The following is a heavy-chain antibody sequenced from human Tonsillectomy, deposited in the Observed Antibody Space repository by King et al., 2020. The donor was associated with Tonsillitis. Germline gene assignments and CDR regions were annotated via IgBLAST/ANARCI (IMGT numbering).Heavy chain of an antibody. D-gene: IGHD5-24*01. Sequence: QLQESGPGLVKPSEPLSLTCTVSGRSISSSSFYWGWIRQPPGKGLEWIGSIYYSGSTYFNPSLKSRVTISVDRSKNQFSLKLSSVTAAGTAVYYCARHGLPRLQGNCFDPWGQGTLVTVSS. CDR3: ARHGLPRLQGNCFDP. J-gene: IGHJ5*02. CDR2: IYYSGST. V-gene: IGHV4-39*07. CDR1: GRSISSSSFY.